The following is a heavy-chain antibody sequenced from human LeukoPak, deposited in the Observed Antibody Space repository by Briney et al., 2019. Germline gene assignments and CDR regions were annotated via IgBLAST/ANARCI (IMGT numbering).Heavy chain of an antibody. CDR1: GFPFSRYG. J-gene: IGHJ3*02. Sequence: GASLRLSCVPSGFPFSRYGMHWVRQAPGKGLEWVAVISYDGTNKYYADSVNGRFTISRDNSKNTLYLQMNGLRAEDTAVYYCAKFWSGGYGRDAFDIWGQGTMVTVSS. V-gene: IGHV3-30*18. CDR3: AKFWSGGYGRDAFDI. D-gene: IGHD3-3*01. CDR2: ISYDGTNK.